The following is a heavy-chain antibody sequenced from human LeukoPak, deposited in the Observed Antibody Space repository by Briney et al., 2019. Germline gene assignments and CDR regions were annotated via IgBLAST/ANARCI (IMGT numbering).Heavy chain of an antibody. V-gene: IGHV5-51*01. Sequence: GESLKISCKGSGYSFTSYWIGWVRQMPGKGLEWMGIIYPGDSETRYSPSFQGQVTISADKSISTAYLQWSSLKASDTAMYYCARIRCITIFGVVIRGAFDIWGQGTMVTVSS. D-gene: IGHD3-3*01. CDR2: IYPGDSET. CDR3: ARIRCITIFGVVIRGAFDI. CDR1: GYSFTSYW. J-gene: IGHJ3*02.